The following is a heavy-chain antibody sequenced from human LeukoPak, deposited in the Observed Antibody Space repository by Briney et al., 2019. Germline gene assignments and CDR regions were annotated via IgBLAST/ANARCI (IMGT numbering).Heavy chain of an antibody. J-gene: IGHJ4*02. CDR2: ISHSGST. Sequence: SETLSLTCTVSGGSISSYYWSWTRQPPGKGLEWIGYISHSGSTKYNPSLKSRVIISVDTSKNQFSLKLSSVTAADTAVYYCARRDGYNYHFDYWGQGTLVTVSS. D-gene: IGHD5-24*01. CDR1: GGSISSYY. V-gene: IGHV4-59*08. CDR3: ARRDGYNYHFDY.